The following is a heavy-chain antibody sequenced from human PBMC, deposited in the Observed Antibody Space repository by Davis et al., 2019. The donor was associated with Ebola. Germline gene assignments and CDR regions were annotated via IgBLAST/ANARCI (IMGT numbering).Heavy chain of an antibody. CDR1: GVSITSYY. Sequence: MPSETLSLTCTVSGVSITSYYWSWVRQPPGKGLEWIGYSHYSGSTNYNPSLKSRVTISTDTSRSQFSLTLSSVTAADTAVYYCARGGPVKLVRQVWYYGTDVWGKGTTVTVSS. D-gene: IGHD3-10*01. CDR2: SHYSGST. V-gene: IGHV4-59*01. CDR3: ARGGPVKLVRQVWYYGTDV. J-gene: IGHJ6*04.